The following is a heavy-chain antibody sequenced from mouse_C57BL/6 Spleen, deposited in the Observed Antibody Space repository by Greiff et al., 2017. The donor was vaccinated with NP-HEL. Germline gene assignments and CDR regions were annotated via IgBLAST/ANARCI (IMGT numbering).Heavy chain of an antibody. J-gene: IGHJ2*01. D-gene: IGHD2-3*01. CDR1: GFTFSSYA. CDR2: ISDGGSYT. CDR3: ARDQDDGYYDY. V-gene: IGHV5-4*01. Sequence: EVKVVESGGGLVKPGGSLKLSCAASGFTFSSYAMSWVRQTPEKRLEWVATISDGGSYTYYPDNVKGRFTISRDNAKNNLYLQMSHLKSEDTAMYYCARDQDDGYYDYWGQGTTLTVSS.